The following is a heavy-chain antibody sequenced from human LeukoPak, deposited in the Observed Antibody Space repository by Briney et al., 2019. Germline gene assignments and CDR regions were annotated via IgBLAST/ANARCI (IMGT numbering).Heavy chain of an antibody. CDR2: IYTSGST. D-gene: IGHD3-22*01. J-gene: IGHJ4*02. V-gene: IGHV4-4*07. CDR3: ARLRALSYYDSSGDFYYFEY. CDR1: GGSISSYY. Sequence: SETLSLTCTVSGGSISSYYWSWIRQPAGKGLEWIGRIYTSGSTNYNPSLKSRVTMSVDTSKNQFSLKLSSVTAADTAVYYCARLRALSYYDSSGDFYYFEYWGQGALVTVSS.